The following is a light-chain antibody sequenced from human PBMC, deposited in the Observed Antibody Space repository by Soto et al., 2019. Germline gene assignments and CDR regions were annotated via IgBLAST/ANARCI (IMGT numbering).Light chain of an antibody. V-gene: IGKV1-5*01. CDR2: DAP. Sequence: DIQMTQSPSTLSASVGDRVTITCRASQSISSWLAWYQQKPGQAPKLLFSDAPSLESGVPSRFSGNGSGTEFTLTISCLPPDDFATYYCQQYNSYPWTFGQGTKVEI. J-gene: IGKJ1*01. CDR3: QQYNSYPWT. CDR1: QSISSW.